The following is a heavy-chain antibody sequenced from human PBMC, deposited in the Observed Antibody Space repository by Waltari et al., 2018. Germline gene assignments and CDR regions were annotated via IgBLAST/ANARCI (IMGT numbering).Heavy chain of an antibody. CDR1: GFTFSSYS. CDR2: ISSSISYI. Sequence: EVQLVESGGGLVKPGGSLRLSCAASGFTFSSYSMNWVRQAPGKGLEWVSSISSSISYIYYADSVKGRFTISRDNAKNSLYLQMNSLRAEDTAVYYCARAPYGGNSEGAFDIWGQGTMVTVSS. J-gene: IGHJ3*02. D-gene: IGHD4-17*01. CDR3: ARAPYGGNSEGAFDI. V-gene: IGHV3-21*01.